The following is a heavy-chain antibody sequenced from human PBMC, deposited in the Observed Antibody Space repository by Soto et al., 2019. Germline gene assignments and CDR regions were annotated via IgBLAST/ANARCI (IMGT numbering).Heavy chain of an antibody. CDR1: GFTFSSYG. CDR2: ISGSGGST. D-gene: IGHD3-22*01. J-gene: IGHJ4*02. CDR3: AKGHPIVVVDHFFDY. V-gene: IGHV3-23*01. Sequence: GGSRRRSWAASGFTFSSYGMSGVRQAPGKGLEWVSAISGSGGSTYYADSVKGRFTISRDNSKNTLYLQMNSLRAEDTAVYYCAKGHPIVVVDHFFDYWGQGTLVTVSS.